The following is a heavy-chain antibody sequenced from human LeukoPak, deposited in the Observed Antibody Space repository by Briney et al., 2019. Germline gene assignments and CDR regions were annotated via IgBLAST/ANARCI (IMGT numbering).Heavy chain of an antibody. Sequence: SQTLSLTCTVSGGSISSGDYYWSWIRQPPGKGLEWIGYIYYSGSTYYNPSLKSRVTISVDTSKNQFSLKLSSVTAADTAVYYCAARVPYDFWSGYSNWFDPWGQGTLVTVSS. CDR2: IYYSGST. D-gene: IGHD3-3*01. J-gene: IGHJ5*02. CDR1: GGSISSGDYY. V-gene: IGHV4-30-4*08. CDR3: AARVPYDFWSGYSNWFDP.